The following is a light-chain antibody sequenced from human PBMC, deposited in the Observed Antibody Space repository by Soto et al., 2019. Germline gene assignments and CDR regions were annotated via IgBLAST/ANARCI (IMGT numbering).Light chain of an antibody. CDR1: QSVSTN. Sequence: ETVMTQSPATLYVSPGERATLSCRASQSVSTNIAWYQQKPGQAPRLLVYGASTRATGIPARFSGSGSGTEFTLIISSLQSEDFAVYHCQQYNNGPRTFGQGTKVEIK. CDR2: GAS. CDR3: QQYNNGPRT. V-gene: IGKV3-15*01. J-gene: IGKJ1*01.